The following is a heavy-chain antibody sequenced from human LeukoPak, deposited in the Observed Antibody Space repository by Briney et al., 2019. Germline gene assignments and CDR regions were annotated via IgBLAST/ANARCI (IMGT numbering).Heavy chain of an antibody. CDR2: IYYSGST. CDR3: ARAAEWLSSDAFDI. J-gene: IGHJ3*02. CDR1: GGSISSGDYY. D-gene: IGHD3-3*01. V-gene: IGHV4-30-4*08. Sequence: SETLSLTCTVSGGSISSGDYYWSWIRQPPGKGLEWIGYIYYSGSTYYNPSLKSRVTISVDTSKNQFSLKLSSVTAADTAVYYCARAAEWLSSDAFDIWGQGTMVTVSS.